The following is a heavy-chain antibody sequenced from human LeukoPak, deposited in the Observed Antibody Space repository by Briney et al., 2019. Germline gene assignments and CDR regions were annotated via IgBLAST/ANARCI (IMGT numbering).Heavy chain of an antibody. V-gene: IGHV4-39*01. Sequence: SETLSLTCTVSGGSNSSSSYYWGWIRQPPGKGLEWIGSIYYSGSTYYNPPLKSRVTISVDTSKNQFSLKLSSVTAADTAVYYCARPWGAKPMVPFDYWGQGTLVTVSS. D-gene: IGHD3-16*01. CDR2: IYYSGST. CDR3: ARPWGAKPMVPFDY. J-gene: IGHJ4*02. CDR1: GGSNSSSSYY.